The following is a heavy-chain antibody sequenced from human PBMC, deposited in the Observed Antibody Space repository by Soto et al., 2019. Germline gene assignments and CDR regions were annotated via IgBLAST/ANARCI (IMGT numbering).Heavy chain of an antibody. V-gene: IGHV1-69*05. CDR3: AIVGIYYDSSGYYWFDP. J-gene: IGHJ5*02. D-gene: IGHD3-22*01. Sequence: SVKVSCKASGGTFSSYAISWVRQAPGQGLEWMGGIIPIFGTANYAQKFQGRVTMTRNNSISTAYMELSSLRSEDTAVYYCAIVGIYYDSSGYYWFDPWGQGTLVTVSS. CDR1: GGTFSSYA. CDR2: IIPIFGTA.